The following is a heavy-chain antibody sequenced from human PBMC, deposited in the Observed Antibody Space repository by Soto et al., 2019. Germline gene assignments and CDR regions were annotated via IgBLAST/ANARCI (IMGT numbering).Heavy chain of an antibody. CDR2: MNPNSGIT. CDR3: ARDPGSSSVLSSWFDP. D-gene: IGHD6-6*01. V-gene: IGHV1-8*01. CDR1: GYTFTSYD. J-gene: IGHJ5*02. Sequence: GASVKVSCKASGYTFTSYDINWVRQATGQGLEWMGRMNPNSGITDYAQKFQGRVTMTGNTSISTAYMELSSLRSEDTAVYYCARDPGSSSVLSSWFDPWGQGTLVTVSS.